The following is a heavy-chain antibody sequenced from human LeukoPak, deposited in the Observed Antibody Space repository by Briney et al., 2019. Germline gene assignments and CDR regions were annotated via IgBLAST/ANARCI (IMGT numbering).Heavy chain of an antibody. V-gene: IGHV4-4*02. CDR2: IFHSGST. D-gene: IGHD2/OR15-2a*01. CDR3: ARDPPLSAFDI. Sequence: SETLSLTRAVSGDSISSSSWWNWVRQPPGKGLEWIGEIFHSGSTSYNPSLKSRVTISVDKSKNQYPLRLTSVTAADTAVYYCARDPPLSAFDIWGQGTKVTVSS. J-gene: IGHJ3*02. CDR1: GDSISSSSW.